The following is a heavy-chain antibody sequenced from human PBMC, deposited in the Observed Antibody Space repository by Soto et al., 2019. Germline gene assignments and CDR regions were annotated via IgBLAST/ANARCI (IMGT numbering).Heavy chain of an antibody. CDR2: INTYNGNT. J-gene: IGHJ4*02. D-gene: IGHD6-19*01. V-gene: IGHV1-18*01. CDR3: ARDGTGIAVAGRSPHFDS. CDR1: GYTFTSSG. Sequence: QVQLVQSGPEVEKPGASVKVSCKASGYTFTSSGVSWVRQAPGQGLEWMGWINTYNGNTKYTKELQGRITMTTDTSTSTAYMELRSLRSDDTAVYYCARDGTGIAVAGRSPHFDSWGQGTLVTVSS.